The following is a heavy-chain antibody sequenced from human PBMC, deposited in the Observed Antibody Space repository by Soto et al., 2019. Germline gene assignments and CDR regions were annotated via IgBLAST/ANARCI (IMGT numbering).Heavy chain of an antibody. J-gene: IGHJ6*02. Sequence: ASETLSLTCAVYGGSFSCYYWTWIRQAPGKGLEWIGEINHSGGTNYNSSLKSRVTISIDTSKNQFSLKVGSVTAADTAVYYCASSSLYGMDVWGQGTTVTVSS. CDR2: INHSGGT. V-gene: IGHV4-34*01. CDR3: ASSSLYGMDV. CDR1: GGSFSCYY.